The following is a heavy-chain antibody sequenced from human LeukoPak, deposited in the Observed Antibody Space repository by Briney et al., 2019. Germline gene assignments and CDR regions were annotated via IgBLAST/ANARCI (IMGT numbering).Heavy chain of an antibody. CDR2: IRYDGSNK. D-gene: IGHD2-2*01. J-gene: IGHJ4*02. V-gene: IGHV3-30*02. Sequence: GGSLRLSCAASGFTFSSYGMHWVRQAPGKGLEWVAFIRYDGSNKYYADSVKGRFTISRDNSKNTLYLQMNRLRAEDTAVYYCARRYCSSTSCSPRSSYFDYWGQGTLVTVSS. CDR1: GFTFSSYG. CDR3: ARRYCSSTSCSPRSSYFDY.